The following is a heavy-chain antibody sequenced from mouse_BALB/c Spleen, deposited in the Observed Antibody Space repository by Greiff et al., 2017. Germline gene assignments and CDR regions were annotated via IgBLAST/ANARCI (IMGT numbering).Heavy chain of an antibody. Sequence: EVHLVESGPGLVKPSQSLSLTCSVTGYSITSGYYWNWIRQFPGNKLEWMGYISYDGSNNYNPSLKNRISITRDTSKNQFFLNLNSVTTEDTATYYCARAYYYGSSYLFAYWGQGTLVTVSA. J-gene: IGHJ3*01. V-gene: IGHV3-6*02. CDR3: ARAYYYGSSYLFAY. D-gene: IGHD1-1*01. CDR2: ISYDGSN. CDR1: GYSITSGYY.